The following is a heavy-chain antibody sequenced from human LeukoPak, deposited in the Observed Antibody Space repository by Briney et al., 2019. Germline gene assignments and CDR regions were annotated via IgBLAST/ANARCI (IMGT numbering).Heavy chain of an antibody. CDR3: ARDRGLIAVAGGFDY. J-gene: IGHJ4*02. Sequence: GASVKVSCKASGYTFTGYGISWVRQAPGQGLEWMGWINAYNGNTNYAQKLQGRVTMTTDTSTSTAYMELRSLRSDDTAVYYCARDRGLIAVAGGFDYWGQGTLVTVSS. CDR2: INAYNGNT. D-gene: IGHD6-19*01. V-gene: IGHV1-18*01. CDR1: GYTFTGYG.